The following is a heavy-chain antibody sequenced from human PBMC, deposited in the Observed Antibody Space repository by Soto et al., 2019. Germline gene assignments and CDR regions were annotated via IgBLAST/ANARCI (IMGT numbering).Heavy chain of an antibody. CDR1: GYIFTNFY. V-gene: IGHV1-46*03. Sequence: QVQLVQPGAGVKKPGASVKFSCKASGYIFTNFYIHWVRQAPGQGLEWIGIINPNGGSTNYAQNFQGRVTMTRDTSTSTVYMDLSSLRSEDTAVYYCTRGLASGDYWGQGTLITVSS. CDR2: INPNGGST. D-gene: IGHD6-6*01. CDR3: TRGLASGDY. J-gene: IGHJ4*02.